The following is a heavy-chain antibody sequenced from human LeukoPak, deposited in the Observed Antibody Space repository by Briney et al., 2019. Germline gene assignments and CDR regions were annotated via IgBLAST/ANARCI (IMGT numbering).Heavy chain of an antibody. D-gene: IGHD2-8*01. J-gene: IGHJ4*02. CDR1: GFTFSSYA. CDR3: ARDEGYCTNGVCPPGY. Sequence: PGRSLRLSCAASGFTFSSYAMHWVRQAPGKGLEWVAVISYDGSNKYYADSVKGRFTISRDNSKNTLYLQMNSLRAEDTAAYYCARDEGYCTNGVCPPGYWGQGTLVTVSS. V-gene: IGHV3-30*04. CDR2: ISYDGSNK.